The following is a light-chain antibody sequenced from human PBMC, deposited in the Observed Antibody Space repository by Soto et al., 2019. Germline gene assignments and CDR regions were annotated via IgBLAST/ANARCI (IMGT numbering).Light chain of an antibody. CDR3: QQYNNWPKT. V-gene: IGKV3-15*01. CDR2: GAS. Sequence: EIVMTQSPATLSVSPGERDILSCRASQSVSSNVAWYQQKPGQAPRLLIYGASTRATGIPARFSGSGSGTQFILTISSLQSEDFAVYYCQQYNNWPKTFGQGTKVDIK. CDR1: QSVSSN. J-gene: IGKJ1*01.